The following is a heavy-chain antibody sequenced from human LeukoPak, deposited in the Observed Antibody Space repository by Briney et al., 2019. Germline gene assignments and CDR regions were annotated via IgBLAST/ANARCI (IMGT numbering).Heavy chain of an antibody. J-gene: IGHJ4*02. Sequence: SVKVSCKASGGTFSSYAISWVRQAPGQGLEWMGRIIPILGIANYAQKFQGRVTITADKSTSTAYMELSSLRSEDTAVYYCARERGYDSSGYYHHWGQGTLVTVSS. CDR1: GGTFSSYA. D-gene: IGHD3-22*01. V-gene: IGHV1-69*04. CDR3: ARERGYDSSGYYHH. CDR2: IIPILGIA.